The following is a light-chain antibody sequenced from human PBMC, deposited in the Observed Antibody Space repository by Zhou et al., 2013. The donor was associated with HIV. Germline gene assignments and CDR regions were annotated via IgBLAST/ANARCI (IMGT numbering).Light chain of an antibody. J-gene: IGKJ4*01. CDR2: GAS. CDR3: QQYGNSLLT. V-gene: IGKV3-20*01. CDR1: ESVTSSY. Sequence: EILLTQSPGTLSLSPGERVTFSCRASESVTSSYLAWYQQKPGQAPRLLIYGASRRATGIPDRFSGSGSGTDFTLTISRLEPEDFAVYYCQQYGNSLLTFGGGTKLEIK.